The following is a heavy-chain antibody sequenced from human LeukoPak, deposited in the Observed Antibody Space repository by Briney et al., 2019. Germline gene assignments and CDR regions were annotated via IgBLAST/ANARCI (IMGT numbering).Heavy chain of an antibody. V-gene: IGHV3-7*04. Sequence: GGSLRLSCSASGFTLSSYVMSWVRQAPGKRPQWVANIKQDGSEKYYVDSVKGRFTISRDNAKNSLYLQMNSLRAEDTAVYYCARDLERLSYVDYWGQGILVTVSS. CDR1: GFTLSSYV. D-gene: IGHD3-3*01. CDR3: ARDLERLSYVDY. CDR2: IKQDGSEK. J-gene: IGHJ4*02.